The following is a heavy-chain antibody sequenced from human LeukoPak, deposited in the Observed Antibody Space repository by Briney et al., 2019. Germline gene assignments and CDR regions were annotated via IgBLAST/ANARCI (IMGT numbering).Heavy chain of an antibody. CDR3: ARLSRRIAVAG. CDR2: IRFDGTNK. CDR1: GFTFSNYG. Sequence: PGGSLRLSCAASGFTFSNYGMHWVRQAPGRGLEWVAFIRFDGTNKFYADSVKDRFTISRDNSQNTLYLQMNSLRAEDTAVYYCARLSRRIAVAGWGQGTLVTVSS. V-gene: IGHV3-30*02. D-gene: IGHD6-19*01. J-gene: IGHJ4*02.